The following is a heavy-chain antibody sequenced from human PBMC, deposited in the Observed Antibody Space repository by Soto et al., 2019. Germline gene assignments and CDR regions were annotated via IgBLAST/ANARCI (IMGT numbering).Heavy chain of an antibody. CDR1: GGSFSGYY. CDR2: INHSGST. Sequence: PSETLSLTCAVYGGSFSGYYWSWIRQPPGKGLEWIGEINHSGSTNYNPSLKSRVTISVDTSKNQFSLKLSSVTAADTAVYYCARGRTQRNDYVWGSYRPQGEYYGMDVWGQGTTVTVSS. CDR3: ARGRTQRNDYVWGSYRPQGEYYGMDV. V-gene: IGHV4-34*01. D-gene: IGHD3-16*02. J-gene: IGHJ6*02.